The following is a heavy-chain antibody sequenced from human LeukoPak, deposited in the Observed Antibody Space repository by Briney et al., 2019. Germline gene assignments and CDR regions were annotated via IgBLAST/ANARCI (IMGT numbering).Heavy chain of an antibody. J-gene: IGHJ4*02. D-gene: IGHD4-11*01. CDR1: GGSISSYY. V-gene: IGHV4-59*12. Sequence: SETLSLTCTVSGGSISSYYWSWIRQPPGKGLEWIGYIYYSGSTNYNPSLKSRVTISVDTSKNQFSLKLSSVTAADTAVYYCARAREYSNYVVTATPPRYYFDYWGQGTLVTVSS. CDR3: ARAREYSNYVVTATPPRYYFDY. CDR2: IYYSGST.